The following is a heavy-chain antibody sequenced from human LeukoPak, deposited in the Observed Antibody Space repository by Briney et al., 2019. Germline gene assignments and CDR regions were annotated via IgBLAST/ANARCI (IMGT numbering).Heavy chain of an antibody. D-gene: IGHD1-26*01. CDR3: AKALAVGLTE. J-gene: IGHJ4*02. CDR2: IPSDGSHK. V-gene: IGHV3-30*02. CDR1: GFTYSIFG. Sequence: QSGGSLRLSCAPSGFTYSIFGVHWVPQARGKGLQWLAFIPSDGSHKYYVDCVEGQFTSSRDNSKNTLYIQRNSLRAEDTATYYCAKALAVGLTERGQGTLVTVSS.